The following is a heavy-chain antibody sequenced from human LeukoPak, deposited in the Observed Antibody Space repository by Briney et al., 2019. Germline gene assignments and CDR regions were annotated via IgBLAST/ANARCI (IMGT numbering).Heavy chain of an antibody. CDR2: INHSGST. J-gene: IGHJ6*03. Sequence: PSETLSLTCAVYGGSFSGYYWSWIRQPPGKGLEWIGEINHSGSTNYNPSLKSRVTISVDTSKNQFSLKLSSVTAADTAVYYCARVRAAGLENYYYYMDVWGKGTTVTVSS. V-gene: IGHV4-34*01. CDR1: GGSFSGYY. CDR3: ARVRAAGLENYYYYMDV. D-gene: IGHD6-13*01.